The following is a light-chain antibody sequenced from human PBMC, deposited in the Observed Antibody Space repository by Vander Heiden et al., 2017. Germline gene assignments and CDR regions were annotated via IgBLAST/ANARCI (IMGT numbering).Light chain of an antibody. CDR1: ALPNKY. CDR3: YSTDSSGNHKV. V-gene: IGLV3-10*01. CDR2: EAS. J-gene: IGLJ2*01. Sequence: SYELTQPPSVSVSPGQTARITCSGDALPNKYDYWYQQKAGQAPLLFIYEASKLPSGFPERFSGSSSGTIATLTISGAQVEDEAYYYCYSTDSSGNHKVFGGGTKLTVL.